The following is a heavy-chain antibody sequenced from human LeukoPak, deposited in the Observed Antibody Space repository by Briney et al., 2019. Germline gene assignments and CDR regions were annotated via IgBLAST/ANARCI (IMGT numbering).Heavy chain of an antibody. CDR1: GDSVSSNSAA. D-gene: IGHD3-16*02. Sequence: SQTLSLTCAISGDSVSSNSAAWNWIRQSPSRGLEWLGRTYYRSKWYNDYAVSVKSRITINPDTSKNQFSLQLNSVTPEDTAVYYCARVGDYVWGSHRAYYFDYWGQGTLVTVSS. J-gene: IGHJ4*02. V-gene: IGHV6-1*01. CDR2: TYYRSKWYN. CDR3: ARVGDYVWGSHRAYYFDY.